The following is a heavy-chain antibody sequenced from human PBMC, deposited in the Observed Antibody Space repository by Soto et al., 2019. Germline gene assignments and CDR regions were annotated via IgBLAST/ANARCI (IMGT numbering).Heavy chain of an antibody. J-gene: IGHJ6*02. V-gene: IGHV3-30*18. CDR3: AKDLQSYGDYDYYCYGMDV. D-gene: IGHD4-17*01. Sequence: QVRLVESGGGEVQPGRSLTISCAASGFTFSTYGMHWVRQTPGKGLEWVAVISYDGTNKFYSDSVKGRFTISRDNFKNTLTLQMNSLRADDTAVYSCAKDLQSYGDYDYYCYGMDVWGLGTRVTVSS. CDR1: GFTFSTYG. CDR2: ISYDGTNK.